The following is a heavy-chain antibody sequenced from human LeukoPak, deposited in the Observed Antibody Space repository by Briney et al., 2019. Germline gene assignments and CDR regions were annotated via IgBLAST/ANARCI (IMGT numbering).Heavy chain of an antibody. CDR1: GYTFTSYY. CDR3: ARDPRSFYGMDV. Sequence: SVKVSCKASGYTFTSYYMHWVRQAPGQGLEWMGGIIPIFGTANYAQKFQGRVTITADESTSTAYMELSSLRSEDTAVYYCARDPRSFYGMDVWGQGTTVTVSS. J-gene: IGHJ6*02. CDR2: IIPIFGTA. D-gene: IGHD1-26*01. V-gene: IGHV1-69*13.